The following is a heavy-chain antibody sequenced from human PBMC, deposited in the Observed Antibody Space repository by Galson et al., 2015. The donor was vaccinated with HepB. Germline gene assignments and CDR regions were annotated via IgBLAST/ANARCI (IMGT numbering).Heavy chain of an antibody. J-gene: IGHJ3*02. CDR3: ARIRGYGSGSYYLDAFDI. CDR2: IDWDDDK. V-gene: IGHV2-70*11. CDR1: GFSLSTSGMC. D-gene: IGHD3-10*01. Sequence: ALVKPTQTLTLTCTFSGFSLSTSGMCVSWIRQPPGKALEWLARIDWDDDKYYSTSLKTRLTISKDTSKNQVVLTMTNMDPVDTATYYCARIRGYGSGSYYLDAFDIWGQGTMVTVSS.